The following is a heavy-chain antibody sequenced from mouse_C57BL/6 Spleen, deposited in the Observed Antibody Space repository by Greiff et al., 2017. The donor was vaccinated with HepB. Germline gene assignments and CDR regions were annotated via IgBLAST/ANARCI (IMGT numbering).Heavy chain of an antibody. V-gene: IGHV1-15*01. Sequence: VQLVESGAELVRPGASVTLSCKASGYTFTDYEMHWVKQTPVHGLEWIGAIDPETGGTAYNQKFKGKAILTADKSSSTAYMELRSLTSEDSAVYYCTRWAGPFAYWGQGTLVTVSA. CDR2: IDPETGGT. CDR1: GYTFTDYE. D-gene: IGHD3-2*02. J-gene: IGHJ3*01. CDR3: TRWAGPFAY.